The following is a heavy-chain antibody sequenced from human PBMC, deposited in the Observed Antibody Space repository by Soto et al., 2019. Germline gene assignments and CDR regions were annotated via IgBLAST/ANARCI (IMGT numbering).Heavy chain of an antibody. V-gene: IGHV5-10-1*01. CDR3: ARQIYDSDTGPNFQYYFDS. D-gene: IGHD3-22*01. Sequence: GESLKISCKGSGYSFAGYWITWVRQKPGKGLEWMGRIDPSDSQTYYSPSFRGHVTISATKSITTVFLQWSSLRASDTAMYYCARQIYDSDTGPNFQYYFDSWGQGTPVTISS. CDR2: IDPSDSQT. J-gene: IGHJ4*02. CDR1: GYSFAGYW.